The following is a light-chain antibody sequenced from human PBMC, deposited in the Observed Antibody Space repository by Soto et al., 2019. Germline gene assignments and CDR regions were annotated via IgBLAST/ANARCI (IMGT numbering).Light chain of an antibody. CDR1: NIGSRS. V-gene: IGLV3-21*04. J-gene: IGLJ2*01. CDR2: YDS. Sequence: LTQPPSVSVAPGKTARITCGGNNIGSRSVHWYQQKPGQAPVLVIYYDSDRPSGIPERFSGSNSGNTATLTISRVEAGDEADYYCQVWDSHSVVFGGGTKLTVL. CDR3: QVWDSHSVV.